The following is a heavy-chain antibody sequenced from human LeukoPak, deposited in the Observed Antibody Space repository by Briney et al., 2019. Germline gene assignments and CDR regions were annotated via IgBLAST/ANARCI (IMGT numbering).Heavy chain of an antibody. CDR1: GGSFSGYY. J-gene: IGHJ4*02. D-gene: IGHD2-15*01. CDR2: INHGGST. Sequence: SETLSLTCAVYGGSFSGYYWSWIRQPPGKGLEWIGEINHGGSTNYNPSLKSRVTISVGTSKNQFSLKLSSVTAADTAVYYCARESEYCSGGSCYEFDYWGQGTLVTVSS. V-gene: IGHV4-34*01. CDR3: ARESEYCSGGSCYEFDY.